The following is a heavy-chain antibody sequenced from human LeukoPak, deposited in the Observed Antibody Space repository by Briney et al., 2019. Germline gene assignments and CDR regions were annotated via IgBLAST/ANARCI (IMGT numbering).Heavy chain of an antibody. CDR2: ISPSGTT. Sequence: SETPSFTCTVSGGYTGSHYWSWIRQSAGKGLEWIGRISPSGTTHYNPSLGSRVTMSVDTSNNYFSLRLSSVTAADTAVYYCARDFYASGFYFWFDPWGQGILVTVSS. D-gene: IGHD2/OR15-2a*01. V-gene: IGHV4-4*07. CDR1: GGYTGSHY. CDR3: ARDFYASGFYFWFDP. J-gene: IGHJ5*02.